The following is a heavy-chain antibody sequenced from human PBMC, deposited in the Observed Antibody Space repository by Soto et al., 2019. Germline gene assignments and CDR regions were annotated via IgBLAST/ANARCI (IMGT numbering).Heavy chain of an antibody. CDR2: MNANSGNT. CDR3: ARRITIFGVVDYYYYYYMDV. J-gene: IGHJ6*03. V-gene: IGHV1-8*02. D-gene: IGHD3-3*01. Sequence: ASVKVSCKASGYTFTSYAMHWVRQAPGQRLEWMGWMNANSGNTGYAQKFQGRVTMTRNTSISTAYMELSSLRSEDTAVYYCARRITIFGVVDYYYYYYMDVWGKGTTVTVSS. CDR1: GYTFTSYA.